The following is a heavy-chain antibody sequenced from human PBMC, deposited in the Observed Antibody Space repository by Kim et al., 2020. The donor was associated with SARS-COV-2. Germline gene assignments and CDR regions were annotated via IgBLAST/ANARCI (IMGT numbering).Heavy chain of an antibody. CDR1: GFTFSDHY. V-gene: IGHV3-72*01. CDR3: ARSPPDWSPFDY. J-gene: IGHJ4*02. CDR2: IRNKANSYTT. D-gene: IGHD3-9*01. Sequence: GGSLRLSCAASGFTFSDHYMDWVRQAPGKGLEWVGRIRNKANSYTTEYAASVKGRFTISRDDSKNSLYLQMNSLKTEDTAVYYCARSPPDWSPFDYWGQGTLVTVSS.